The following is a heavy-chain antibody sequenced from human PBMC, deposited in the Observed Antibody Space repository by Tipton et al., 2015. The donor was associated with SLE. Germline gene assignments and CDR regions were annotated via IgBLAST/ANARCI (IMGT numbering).Heavy chain of an antibody. V-gene: IGHV4-61*02. CDR2: IFISGDT. CDR1: GASINSGSYF. CDR3: ARRGWVDAFDI. J-gene: IGHJ3*02. D-gene: IGHD6-19*01. Sequence: TLSLTCTVSGASINSGSYFWTWTRQPAGKGLEWIGRIFISGDTNYNPSLKSRVTMSVDTSRKQFSLKLTSVTAADTAVYYCARRGWVDAFDIWGQGTMVIVSS.